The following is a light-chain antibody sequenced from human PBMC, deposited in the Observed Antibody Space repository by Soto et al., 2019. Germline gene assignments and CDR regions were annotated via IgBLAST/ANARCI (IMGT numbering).Light chain of an antibody. V-gene: IGKV3-11*01. CDR1: QSISSF. J-gene: IGKJ4*01. CDR3: QQRSNWPLT. Sequence: EIVLTQSPATLSLSPGERATLSCRASQSISSFLAWYQQKPGQAPRLLIYDASNRATGIPARFSGGGSGTDFTLTISSLEPEDFVLYYCQQRSNWPLTFGGGTKVDIK. CDR2: DAS.